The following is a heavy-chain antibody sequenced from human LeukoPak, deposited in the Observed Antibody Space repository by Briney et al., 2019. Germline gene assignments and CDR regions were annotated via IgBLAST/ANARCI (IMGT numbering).Heavy chain of an antibody. CDR1: GGSISSSSYY. CDR2: IYYSGST. V-gene: IGHV4-39*01. CDR3: ASGYCSGGSCLVFDY. D-gene: IGHD2-15*01. Sequence: SETLSLTCTVSGGSISSSSYYWDWIRQPPGKGLEWIGSIYYSGSTYYNPYLKSRVTISVDTSKNQFSLKLSSVTAADTAVYYCASGYCSGGSCLVFDYWGQGTLVTVSS. J-gene: IGHJ4*02.